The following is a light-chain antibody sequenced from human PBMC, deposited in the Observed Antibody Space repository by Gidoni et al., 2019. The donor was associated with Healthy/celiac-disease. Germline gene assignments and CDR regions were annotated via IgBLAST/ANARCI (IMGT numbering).Light chain of an antibody. V-gene: IGKV1-5*03. Sequence: DIQMTQSPSTLSASVGDRVTITCRASQSISSWLAWYQQKPGKAPKLLIYKASSLESGVPSRFSGSGSWTEFTLTIISLQPDDFATYYCQQYNSYRTFGQGTKVEIK. J-gene: IGKJ1*01. CDR2: KAS. CDR3: QQYNSYRT. CDR1: QSISSW.